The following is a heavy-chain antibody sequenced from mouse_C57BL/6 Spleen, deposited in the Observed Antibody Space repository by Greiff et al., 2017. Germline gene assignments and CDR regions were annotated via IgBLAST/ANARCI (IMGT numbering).Heavy chain of an antibody. J-gene: IGHJ3*01. Sequence: QVQLQQSGAELVRPGASVTLSCKASGYTFTDYEMHWVKQTPVHGLEWIGAIDPETGGTAYNQKFKGKAILTADKSSSTAYMELRSLTSEDSAVYYCTTEDYYGSSYDFAYWGQGTLVTVSA. CDR1: GYTFTDYE. CDR2: IDPETGGT. CDR3: TTEDYYGSSYDFAY. D-gene: IGHD1-1*01. V-gene: IGHV1-15*01.